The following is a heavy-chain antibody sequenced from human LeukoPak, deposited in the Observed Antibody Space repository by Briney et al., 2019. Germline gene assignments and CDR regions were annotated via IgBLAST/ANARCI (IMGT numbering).Heavy chain of an antibody. CDR3: AKDRWKTVVRGPDY. Sequence: GGSLRLSCAASGFIFSNYWMGWVRQAPGKRPEWVANMNKDGSEKYYADSVKGRFTISRDNARNSVYLQMNSLRVEDTAVYYCAKDRWKTVVRGPDYWGQGTLVTVSS. J-gene: IGHJ4*02. CDR2: MNKDGSEK. V-gene: IGHV3-7*01. D-gene: IGHD3-10*01. CDR1: GFIFSNYW.